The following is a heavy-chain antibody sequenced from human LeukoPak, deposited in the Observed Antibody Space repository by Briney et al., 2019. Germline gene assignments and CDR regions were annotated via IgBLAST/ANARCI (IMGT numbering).Heavy chain of an antibody. V-gene: IGHV3-15*01. CDR1: GFPFSDAW. Sequence: GGSLRLSCAASGFPFSDAWMSWIRQAPGKGLEWVGRIKSKTDGGTTDYAAPVKGRFTISRDDSKNTLHLQMNSLKTEDTAVYFCTTALDIVVVPAAVGENWFDPWGQGTLVTVSS. CDR2: IKSKTDGGTT. CDR3: TTALDIVVVPAAVGENWFDP. D-gene: IGHD2-2*03. J-gene: IGHJ5*02.